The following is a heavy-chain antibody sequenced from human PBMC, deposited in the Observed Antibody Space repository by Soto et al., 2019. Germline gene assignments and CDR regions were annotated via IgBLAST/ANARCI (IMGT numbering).Heavy chain of an antibody. D-gene: IGHD2-21*01. CDR2: ISGSGGST. V-gene: IGHV3-23*01. J-gene: IGHJ4*02. CDR1: GFTFSSYA. Sequence: GGSLRLSCAASGFTFSSYAMSWVRQAPGKGLEWVSAISGSGGSTYYADSVKGRFTISRDNSKNTLYLQMNSLRAEDTAVYYCAREEKPYTKGYIVVVIAPLYYFDYWGQGTLVTVSS. CDR3: AREEKPYTKGYIVVVIAPLYYFDY.